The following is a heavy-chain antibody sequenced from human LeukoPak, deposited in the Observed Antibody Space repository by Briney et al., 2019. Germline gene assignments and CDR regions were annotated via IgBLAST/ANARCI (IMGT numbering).Heavy chain of an antibody. J-gene: IGHJ3*02. D-gene: IGHD3-16*01. V-gene: IGHV4-34*01. CDR1: GGSFSGYY. Sequence: SETLSLTCAVYGGSFSGYYWSWIRQPPGKGLEWIGEINHSGSTNYNPSLKSRVTISVDTSKNQFSLKLSSVTAADTAVYYRARDPYYPNDAFDIWGQGTMVTVSS. CDR2: INHSGST. CDR3: ARDPYYPNDAFDI.